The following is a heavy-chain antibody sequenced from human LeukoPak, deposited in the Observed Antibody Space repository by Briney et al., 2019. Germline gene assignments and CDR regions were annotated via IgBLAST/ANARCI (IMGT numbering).Heavy chain of an antibody. CDR3: ARKLEQWLVGPGDY. CDR2: ISSGSSDK. V-gene: IGHV3-21*01. CDR1: GFTFSSYS. J-gene: IGHJ4*02. Sequence: GGSLRLSCAASGFTFSSYSMNWVRQAPGKGLEWVSFISSGSSDKYYADSVKGRFTISRDNAKNSLYLQMKSPGAEDAAVYYCARKLEQWLVGPGDYWGQGTLVTVSS. D-gene: IGHD6-19*01.